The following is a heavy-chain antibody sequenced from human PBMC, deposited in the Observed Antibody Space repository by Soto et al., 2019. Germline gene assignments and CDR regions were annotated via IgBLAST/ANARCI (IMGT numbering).Heavy chain of an antibody. V-gene: IGHV2-5*02. CDR1: GFSLSTSGVG. CDR3: ADSLYDYVWGTNWFDP. Sequence: QITLKESGPTLVKPTQTLTLTCTFSGFSLSTSGVGVGWIRQPPGKALEWLALIYWDDDKRYSPSLKSRLNITQDTSKTQVVLTMPNMAPVDTVTYCCADSLYDYVWGTNWFDPWGQGTLVTVSS. D-gene: IGHD3-16*01. CDR2: IYWDDDK. J-gene: IGHJ5*02.